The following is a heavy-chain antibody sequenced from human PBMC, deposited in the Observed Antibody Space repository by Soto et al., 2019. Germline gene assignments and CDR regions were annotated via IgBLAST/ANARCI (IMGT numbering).Heavy chain of an antibody. CDR1: GGSFSGYY. V-gene: IGHV4-34*01. CDR3: ASLYDFWSGNDAFDI. CDR2: INHSGST. Sequence: SETLSLTCAVYGGSFSGYYWSWIRQPPGKGLEWIGEINHSGSTNYNPSLKSRVTISVDTSKNQFPLKLSSVTAADTAVYYCASLYDFWSGNDAFDIWGQGTMVTVSS. J-gene: IGHJ3*02. D-gene: IGHD3-3*01.